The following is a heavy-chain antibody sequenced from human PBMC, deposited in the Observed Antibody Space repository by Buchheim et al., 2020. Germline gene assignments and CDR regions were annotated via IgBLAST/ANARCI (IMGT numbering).Heavy chain of an antibody. CDR1: GYTFTNFG. V-gene: IGHV1-18*01. Sequence: QVQLVQSGAEVKKPGASVNVSCQASGYTFTNFGISWVRLVPGQGLEWLGWISSYSGNTHFAQRFQDRVTLTTDTYTSTPYMELRSLRSDDTAVYYCATSGVGSIFTAGFDYWGQGTL. J-gene: IGHJ4*02. CDR3: ATSGVGSIFTAGFDY. CDR2: ISSYSGNT. D-gene: IGHD1-26*01.